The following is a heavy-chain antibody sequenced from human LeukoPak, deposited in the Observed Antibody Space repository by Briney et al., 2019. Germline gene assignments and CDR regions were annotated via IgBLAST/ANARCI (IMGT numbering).Heavy chain of an antibody. Sequence: SETLSLTCAVYGGSFTGYYWSWIRQPPGKGLEWIGEINHSGSTNYNPSLKSRVTISVDTSKNQFSLKLSSVTAADTAVYYCARVVSSGWYPFDYWGQGPLVTVSS. CDR2: INHSGST. CDR1: GGSFTGYY. V-gene: IGHV4-34*01. D-gene: IGHD6-19*01. CDR3: ARVVSSGWYPFDY. J-gene: IGHJ4*02.